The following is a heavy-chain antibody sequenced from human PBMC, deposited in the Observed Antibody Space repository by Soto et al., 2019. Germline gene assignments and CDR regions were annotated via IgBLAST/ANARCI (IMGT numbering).Heavy chain of an antibody. CDR3: ARIRTGEDYYDSSEYYFDY. Sequence: SGPTLVNPTQTLTLTCTFSGFSLITSGMCVSWIRQPPGKALEWLALTDWDDDKYYSTSLKTRLTISKDTSKNQVVLTMTNMDPVDTATYYCARIRTGEDYYDSSEYYFDYWGQGTLVTVSS. V-gene: IGHV2-70*01. CDR1: GFSLITSGMC. D-gene: IGHD3-22*01. J-gene: IGHJ4*02. CDR2: TDWDDDK.